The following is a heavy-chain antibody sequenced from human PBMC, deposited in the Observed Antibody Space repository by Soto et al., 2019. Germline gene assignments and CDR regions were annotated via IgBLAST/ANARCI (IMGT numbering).Heavy chain of an antibody. CDR2: INHSGST. J-gene: IGHJ4*02. V-gene: IGHV4-34*01. CDR3: ARARMADY. CDR1: GGSFSCYY. Sequence: SETLSLTCAVYGGSFSCYYWSWIRQPPGKGLEWIGEINHSGSTNYNPSLKSRVTISVDTSKNQFSLKLSSVTAADTAVYYCARARMADYWGQGTLVTVSS.